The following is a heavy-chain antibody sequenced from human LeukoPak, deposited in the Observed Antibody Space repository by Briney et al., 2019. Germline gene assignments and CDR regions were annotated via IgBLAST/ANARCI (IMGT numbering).Heavy chain of an antibody. J-gene: IGHJ4*02. D-gene: IGHD1/OR15-1a*01. CDR1: DGSISSYY. V-gene: IGHV4-4*07. CDR2: MYTSGST. CDR3: AGDRGCSDYEGTTYYFDY. Sequence: SETLSLTCTVSDGSISSYYWSWIRQPAGKGLEWIGRMYTSGSTNYNPSLKSRVTMSVDTSKNQFSLKLSSVTAADTAVYYCAGDRGCSDYEGTTYYFDYWGQGTLVTVSS.